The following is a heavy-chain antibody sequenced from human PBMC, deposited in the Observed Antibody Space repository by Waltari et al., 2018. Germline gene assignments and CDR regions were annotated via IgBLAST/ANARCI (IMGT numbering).Heavy chain of an antibody. D-gene: IGHD2-15*01. CDR1: GYSISSGYY. Sequence: QVQLQESGPGLVKPSETLSLTCAVSGYSISSGYYWGWIRQPPGKGLEGIASIYHSGSTSYNPSLKSRVTISVDTSKNQFSLKLNSVTAADTAVYYCARDIPTYCRGSSCYSDYWGQGTLVTVSS. CDR2: IYHSGST. V-gene: IGHV4-38-2*02. CDR3: ARDIPTYCRGSSCYSDY. J-gene: IGHJ4*02.